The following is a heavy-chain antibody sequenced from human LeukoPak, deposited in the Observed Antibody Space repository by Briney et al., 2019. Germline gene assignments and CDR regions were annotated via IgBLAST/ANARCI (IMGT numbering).Heavy chain of an antibody. CDR1: GGSISSGDYY. D-gene: IGHD5-18*01. V-gene: IGHV4-30-4*01. CDR3: ARDTAMVDYGMDV. Sequence: SETLSLTCTVSGGSISSGDYYWSWIRQPPGKGLEWIGYIYYSGSTYYNPSLKSRVTISVDTSKNQFSLKLSSVTAADTAVYYCARDTAMVDYGMDVWGQGTTVTVSS. CDR2: IYYSGST. J-gene: IGHJ6*02.